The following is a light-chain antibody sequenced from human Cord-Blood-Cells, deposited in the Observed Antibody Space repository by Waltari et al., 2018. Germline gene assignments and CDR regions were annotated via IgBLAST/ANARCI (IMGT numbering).Light chain of an antibody. CDR3: SSYTSSSTLVV. CDR1: SSDVGGYNS. Sequence: QSALTQPASVSGSPGQSITISCTGTSSDVGGYNSVSWYQQHPGKAPKLMIYDVSNRPSGVSKRFSGAKSGNTASLTISGLQAEDEADYYCSSYTSSSTLVVFGGGTKLTVL. V-gene: IGLV2-14*01. J-gene: IGLJ2*01. CDR2: DVS.